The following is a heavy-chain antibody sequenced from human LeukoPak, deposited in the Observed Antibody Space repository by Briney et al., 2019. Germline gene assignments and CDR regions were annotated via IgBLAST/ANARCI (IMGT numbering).Heavy chain of an antibody. CDR1: GGSISSSNW. CDR2: IYHSGST. J-gene: IGHJ4*02. Sequence: SGTLSLTCAVSGGSISSSNWWSWVRQPPGKGLEWSGEIYHSGSTYYNPSLKSRVTISVDRSKNQFSLKLSSVTAADTAVYYCARDDFSSGWYGYFDYWGQGTLVTASS. D-gene: IGHD6-19*01. CDR3: ARDDFSSGWYGYFDY. V-gene: IGHV4-4*02.